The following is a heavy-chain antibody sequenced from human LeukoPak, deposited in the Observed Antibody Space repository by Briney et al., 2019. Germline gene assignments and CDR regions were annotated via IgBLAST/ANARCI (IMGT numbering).Heavy chain of an antibody. D-gene: IGHD7-27*01. Sequence: SETLSLTCTVSGGSISSSSYYWGWIRQPPGKGLEWVGSIYYSGSTYYNPSLKSRVTISVDTSKNQFSLKLSSVTAADTAVYYCARAPGNWGGAFDIWGQGTMVTVSS. J-gene: IGHJ3*02. CDR2: IYYSGST. CDR3: ARAPGNWGGAFDI. V-gene: IGHV4-39*07. CDR1: GGSISSSSYY.